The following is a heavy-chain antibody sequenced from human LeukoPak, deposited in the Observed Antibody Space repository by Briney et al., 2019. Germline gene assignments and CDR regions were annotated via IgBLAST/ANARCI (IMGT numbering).Heavy chain of an antibody. CDR3: AKESYTSGWYNFDY. CDR1: GFTFRTYA. CDR2: ITGSGDST. D-gene: IGHD6-19*01. Sequence: GGSLRLSCAASGFTFRTYAIHWVRQAPGKGLEWVSAITGSGDSTYYADSVKGRFTISRDNSKDTLYLQMNSLRAEDTAVYYCAKESYTSGWYNFDYWGQGALVTVSS. V-gene: IGHV3-23*01. J-gene: IGHJ4*02.